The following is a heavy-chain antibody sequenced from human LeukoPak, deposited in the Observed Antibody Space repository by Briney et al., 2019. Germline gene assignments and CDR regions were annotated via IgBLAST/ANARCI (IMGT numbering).Heavy chain of an antibody. CDR1: VFTFTSSA. D-gene: IGHD6-13*01. V-gene: IGHV1-58*02. CDR3: AARGYSSIDY. J-gene: IGHJ4*02. Sequence: ASVKVSCKASVFTFTSSAMQWVRQARGQRLEWIGWIVVGSGNTNYAQKFQERVTITRDMSTSTAYMELSSLRSEDTAVYYCAARGYSSIDYWGQGTLVTVSS. CDR2: IVVGSGNT.